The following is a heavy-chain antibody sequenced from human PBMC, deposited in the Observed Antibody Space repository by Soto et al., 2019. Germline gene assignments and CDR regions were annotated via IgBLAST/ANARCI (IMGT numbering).Heavy chain of an antibody. CDR1: GFTFSSYG. D-gene: IGHD6-19*01. CDR2: ISYDGSNK. J-gene: IGHJ6*02. V-gene: IGHV3-30*18. Sequence: QVQLVESGGGVVQPGRSLRLSCAASGFTFSSYGMHWVRQAPGKGLEWGAVISYDGSNKYYADSVKGRFTISRDNSKNTLYLQMNSLRAEDTAVYYCAKDEGGYSSGWYVYSYYYGMDVWGQGTTVTVSS. CDR3: AKDEGGYSSGWYVYSYYYGMDV.